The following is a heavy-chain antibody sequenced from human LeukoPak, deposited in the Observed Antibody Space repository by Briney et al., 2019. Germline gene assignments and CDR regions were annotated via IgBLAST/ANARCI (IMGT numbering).Heavy chain of an antibody. CDR3: ARDGYRNEGFDY. Sequence: GASVKVSCKASGYTXIDYFVHGVRQAPGQGLEWVGWINPKTGGTKYAQKFQGRVTMTRDTSITTTYMEVSGLRSDDTAVYYCARDGYRNEGFDYWGQGTLVTVSS. D-gene: IGHD4-11*01. V-gene: IGHV1-2*02. CDR2: INPKTGGT. J-gene: IGHJ4*02. CDR1: GYTXIDYF.